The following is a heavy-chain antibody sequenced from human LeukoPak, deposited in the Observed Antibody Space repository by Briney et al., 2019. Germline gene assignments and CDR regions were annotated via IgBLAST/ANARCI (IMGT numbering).Heavy chain of an antibody. V-gene: IGHV1-2*02. Sequence: ASVKVSCKASGYTFSGYYIHWVRQAPGQGLEWMGWINPNNGAPKYAQKFQGGVTMTRDTSITTFYMEVSSLTSDDTAVFYCARYNWNDVVSALDSWGQGTLVTVSS. CDR2: INPNNGAP. D-gene: IGHD1-1*01. J-gene: IGHJ4*02. CDR3: ARYNWNDVVSALDS. CDR1: GYTFSGYY.